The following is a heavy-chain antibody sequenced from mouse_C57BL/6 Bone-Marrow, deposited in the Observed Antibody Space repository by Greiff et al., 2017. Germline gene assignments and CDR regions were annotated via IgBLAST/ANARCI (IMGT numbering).Heavy chain of an antibody. CDR2: IDPETGGT. V-gene: IGHV1-15*01. Sequence: VQLQQSGAELVRPGASVTLSCKASGYTFTDYEMHWVKQTPVHGLEWIGAIDPETGGTAYNQKFKGKAILTADKSSSTAYMELRSLTSEDSAVYYCTRRRGVYYGSSYYAKDYWGQGTSATVSS. D-gene: IGHD1-1*01. CDR1: GYTFTDYE. CDR3: TRRRGVYYGSSYYAKDY. J-gene: IGHJ4*01.